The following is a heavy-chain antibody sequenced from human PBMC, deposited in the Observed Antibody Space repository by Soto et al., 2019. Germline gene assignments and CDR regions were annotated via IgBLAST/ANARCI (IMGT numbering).Heavy chain of an antibody. V-gene: IGHV4-30-4*08. CDR3: ARRLGTNSWYFDL. Sequence: QVQLQESGPGLVEPSQTLSLICTVSGGSISSGDYYWSWIRQPPGKGLEWIGYIYKSGTTFYNPSLESRVTISVDTSKNQFSLKLTSLTAADTAVYYCARRLGTNSWYFDLWGRGTLVTVSS. D-gene: IGHD1-26*01. J-gene: IGHJ2*01. CDR2: IYKSGTT. CDR1: GGSISSGDYY.